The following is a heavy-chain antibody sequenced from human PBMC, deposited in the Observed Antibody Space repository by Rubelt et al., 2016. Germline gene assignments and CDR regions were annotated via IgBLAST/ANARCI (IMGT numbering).Heavy chain of an antibody. Sequence: QLQLQESGPGLVKPSETLSLTCTVSGGSISSSSYYWGWIRQPPGKGLEWIGSIYYSGSTYYNPSLKVRVTISVDTSKNQFSLKLSSVTAADTAVYYCARDIAVAGTLDYWGQGTLVTVSS. D-gene: IGHD6-19*01. J-gene: IGHJ4*02. CDR1: GGSISSSSYY. CDR2: IYYSGST. CDR3: ARDIAVAGTLDY. V-gene: IGHV4-39*07.